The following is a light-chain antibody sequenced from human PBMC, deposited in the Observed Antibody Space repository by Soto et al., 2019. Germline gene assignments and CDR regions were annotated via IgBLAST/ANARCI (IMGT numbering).Light chain of an antibody. CDR1: QSVSSY. CDR3: QQRSNWPIT. CDR2: DAS. Sequence: EIVLTQSPATLSLSPGERATLSCRTSQSVSSYFAWYQQKPGRAPRLLIYDASNRATGIPARFIGSGSGPGFTLTISSLEPEDFGGYYCQQRSNWPITFGQGTRLEIK. V-gene: IGKV3-11*01. J-gene: IGKJ5*01.